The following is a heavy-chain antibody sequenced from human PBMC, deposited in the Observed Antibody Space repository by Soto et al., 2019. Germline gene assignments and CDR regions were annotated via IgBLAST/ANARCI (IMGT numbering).Heavy chain of an antibody. Sequence: ASVKVSCKVSGYNLLELSMHWVRQTPGKEFEWMGGFDPEDGESIYAQKFQDRITMTEDSSTNTAYMELTGLRSEDSAMYYCATLPSDWGHGTPATVAS. V-gene: IGHV1-24*01. CDR1: GYNLLELS. CDR3: ATLPSD. CDR2: FDPEDGES. D-gene: IGHD1-26*01. J-gene: IGHJ4*01.